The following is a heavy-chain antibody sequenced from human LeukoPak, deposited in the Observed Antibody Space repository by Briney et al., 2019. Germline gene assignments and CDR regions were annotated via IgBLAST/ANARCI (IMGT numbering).Heavy chain of an antibody. CDR1: VYSIISGYH. CDR2: IYRDGST. CDR3: ATDEGWPTEYFQH. D-gene: IGHD6-19*01. V-gene: IGHV4-38-2*02. Sequence: PSGTLSLTCSVSVYSIISGYHWAWIRQPPGKGLEWIGSIYRDGSTYYNPSLKSRITMSVDTCKNQFSLEVNSVTAADTAVYYCATDEGWPTEYFQHWGQGTLVTVSS. J-gene: IGHJ1*01.